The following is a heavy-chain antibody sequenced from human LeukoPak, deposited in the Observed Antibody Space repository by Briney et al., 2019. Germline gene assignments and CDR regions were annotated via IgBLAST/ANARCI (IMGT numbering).Heavy chain of an antibody. Sequence: GGSLRLSCAASGFTFSSYGMHWVRQAPGKGLEWVAVISYDGGNKYYADSVKGRFTISRDNSKNTLYLQMNSLRADDTAVYYCAKDVDYDSSGYPDYWGQGTLVTVSS. CDR2: ISYDGGNK. CDR1: GFTFSSYG. V-gene: IGHV3-30*18. D-gene: IGHD3-22*01. J-gene: IGHJ4*02. CDR3: AKDVDYDSSGYPDY.